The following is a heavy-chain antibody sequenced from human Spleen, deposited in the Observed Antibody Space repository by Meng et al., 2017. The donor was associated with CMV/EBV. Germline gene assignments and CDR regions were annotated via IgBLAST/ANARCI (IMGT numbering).Heavy chain of an antibody. Sequence: QHTLKESGPTLGKPTQTLTLACTFSGFSLSTSGVGVGWIRQPPGKALEWLALIYWDDDKRYSPSLKSRLTITKDTSKNQVVLTMTNMDPVDTATYYCAHRRNYYDSSGYYSYYFDYWGQGTLVTVSS. J-gene: IGHJ4*02. V-gene: IGHV2-5*02. CDR2: IYWDDDK. D-gene: IGHD3-22*01. CDR1: GFSLSTSGVG. CDR3: AHRRNYYDSSGYYSYYFDY.